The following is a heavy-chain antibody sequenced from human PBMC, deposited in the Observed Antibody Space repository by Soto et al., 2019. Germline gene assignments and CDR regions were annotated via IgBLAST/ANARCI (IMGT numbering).Heavy chain of an antibody. CDR3: ARFNWYFDL. J-gene: IGHJ2*01. CDR1: GGSISSYY. CDR2: IYYSGST. V-gene: IGHV4-59*08. Sequence: SETLSLTCTVSGGSISSYYWSWIRQPPGKGLEWIGYIYYSGSTNYNPSLKSQVTISVDTSKNQFSLKLSSVTAADTAVYYCARFNWYFDLWGRGTLVTVSS.